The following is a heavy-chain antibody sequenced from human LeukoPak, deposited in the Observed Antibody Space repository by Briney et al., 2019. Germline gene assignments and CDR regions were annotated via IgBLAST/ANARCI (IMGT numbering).Heavy chain of an antibody. CDR3: AREIEGATASYYYSMDV. J-gene: IGHJ6*03. Sequence: ASVKVSCKASGYTFTGYYMHWVRQPPGQGLEWMGWINPNSGSTNYAQKFQGRVTMTRDTSNSTAYMELSRLRSDDTAVYYCAREIEGATASYYYSMDVWGKGTTVTVSS. CDR1: GYTFTGYY. V-gene: IGHV1-2*02. CDR2: INPNSGST. D-gene: IGHD1-26*01.